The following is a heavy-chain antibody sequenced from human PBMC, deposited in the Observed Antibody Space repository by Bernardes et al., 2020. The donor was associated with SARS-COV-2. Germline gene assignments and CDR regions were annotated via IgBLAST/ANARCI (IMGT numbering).Heavy chain of an antibody. D-gene: IGHD1-26*01. Sequence: ASVKVSCKASGYTFTGYYMHWVRQAPGQGLEWMGWINPNSGGTNYAQKFQGWVTMTRDTSISTAYMELSRLRSEDTAMYYCARSGTYPDAFDIWGQGTMVTVSS. CDR2: INPNSGGT. CDR3: ARSGTYPDAFDI. J-gene: IGHJ3*02. CDR1: GYTFTGYY. V-gene: IGHV1-2*04.